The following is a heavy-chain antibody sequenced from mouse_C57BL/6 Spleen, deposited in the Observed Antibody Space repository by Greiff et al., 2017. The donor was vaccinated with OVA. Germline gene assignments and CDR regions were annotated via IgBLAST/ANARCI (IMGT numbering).Heavy chain of an antibody. CDR2: IWSGGST. Sequence: VKLQESGPGLVQPSQSLSITCTVSGFSLPSYGVHWVRQSPGKGLEWLGVIWSGGSTDYHEAFISRLSISKDNSKSQVFFKMNSLQADDTAIYYCARNEDDYDDHWFAYWGQGTLVTVSA. J-gene: IGHJ3*01. V-gene: IGHV2-2*01. D-gene: IGHD2-4*01. CDR1: GFSLPSYG. CDR3: ARNEDDYDDHWFAY.